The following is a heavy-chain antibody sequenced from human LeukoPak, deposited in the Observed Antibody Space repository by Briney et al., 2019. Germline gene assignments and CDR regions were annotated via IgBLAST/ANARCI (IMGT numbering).Heavy chain of an antibody. Sequence: TSETLSLTGTVSGGSISSSSYYWGWIRQPPGKGLECIGSIYYSGSTYYNPSLKSRVNKSVDTSKNLFSLKLSSVTAADTTVYYCAREGSGLFDYWGQGTLVTVSS. J-gene: IGHJ4*02. CDR1: GGSISSSSYY. CDR2: IYYSGST. CDR3: AREGSGLFDY. V-gene: IGHV4-39*07. D-gene: IGHD3-22*01.